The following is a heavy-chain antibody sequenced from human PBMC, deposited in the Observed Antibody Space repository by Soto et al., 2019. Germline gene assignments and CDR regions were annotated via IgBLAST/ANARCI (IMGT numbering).Heavy chain of an antibody. J-gene: IGHJ4*02. V-gene: IGHV3-66*01. Sequence: GGSLRLSCAASGFTVSSNYMSWVRQAPGKGLEWVSVIYSGGSTYYADSVKGRFTISRDNSKNTLYLQMNSLRAEDTAVYYCARDSSGLYSSSWYDYWGQGTLVTVSS. D-gene: IGHD6-13*01. CDR1: GFTVSSNY. CDR2: IYSGGST. CDR3: ARDSSGLYSSSWYDY.